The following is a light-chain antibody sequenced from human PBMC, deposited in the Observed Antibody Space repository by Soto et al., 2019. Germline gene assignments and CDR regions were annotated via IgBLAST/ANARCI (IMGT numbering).Light chain of an antibody. Sequence: DIQMTQSPSSLSASVGDTVTITCRASQLISSYLAWYQQKPGKAPRLLINKASRLESGVPARFSGSEYGAEFTPTITGLQPDDFATYYCQQYDRFWTFDQGTRVE. CDR3: QQYDRFWT. J-gene: IGKJ1*01. CDR2: KAS. V-gene: IGKV1-5*03. CDR1: QLISSY.